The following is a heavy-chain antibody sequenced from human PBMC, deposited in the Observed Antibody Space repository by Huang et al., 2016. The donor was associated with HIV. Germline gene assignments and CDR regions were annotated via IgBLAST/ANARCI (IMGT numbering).Heavy chain of an antibody. V-gene: IGHV4-59*11. J-gene: IGHJ4*02. CDR3: ARDHHDFWRGYRRMYFFDH. CDR1: GGSISTHY. D-gene: IGHD3-3*01. CDR2: IDYSGST. Sequence: QVQLPESGPGLVKPSATLSLTCTVSGGSISTHYWSWIRRPPGKGLEWIGRIDYSGSTNDSPSVKSGVTILLDTSKNQFSLRVNSVTAADTAMYYCARDHHDFWRGYRRMYFFDHWGQGTLVTVSS.